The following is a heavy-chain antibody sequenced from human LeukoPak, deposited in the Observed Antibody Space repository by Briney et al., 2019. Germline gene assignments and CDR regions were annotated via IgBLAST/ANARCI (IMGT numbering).Heavy chain of an antibody. CDR3: AIPHSGYCSGGSCYGDY. D-gene: IGHD2-15*01. V-gene: IGHV3-66*01. Sequence: GGSLRPSCAASGFTVSSNYMSWVRQAPGKGLEWVSVIYSGGSTYYADSVKGRFTISRDNSKNTLYLQMNSLRAEDTAVYYCAIPHSGYCSGGSCYGDYWGQGTLVTVSS. CDR2: IYSGGST. J-gene: IGHJ4*02. CDR1: GFTVSSNY.